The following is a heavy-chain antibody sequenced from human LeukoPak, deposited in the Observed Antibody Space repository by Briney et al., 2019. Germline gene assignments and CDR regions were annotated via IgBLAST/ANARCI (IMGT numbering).Heavy chain of an antibody. V-gene: IGHV1-18*01. Sequence: ASVKVFCKASGYTFTTYGISWVRQAPGQGLEWMGWISAYNGHTKYAQKLQGRVTMTTDTSTSTAYMELRSLRSDDTAVYYCARVPAVPHPHYYMDVWGKGTTVTVSS. J-gene: IGHJ6*03. D-gene: IGHD2-2*01. CDR2: ISAYNGHT. CDR3: ARVPAVPHPHYYMDV. CDR1: GYTFTTYG.